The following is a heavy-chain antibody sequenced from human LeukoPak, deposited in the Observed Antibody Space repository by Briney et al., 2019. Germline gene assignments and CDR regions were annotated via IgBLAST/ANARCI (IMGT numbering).Heavy chain of an antibody. Sequence: GGSLRLSCAASGFTFSSYWMSWVRQAPGKGLEWVANIKQDGSEKYYVDSVKGRFTISRDNAKNSLYLQMNSLRAEDTAVYYCARDFGDDDFWSGYPIFDHWGQGTLVTVSS. V-gene: IGHV3-7*01. CDR1: GFTFSSYW. D-gene: IGHD3-3*01. CDR3: ARDFGDDDFWSGYPIFDH. J-gene: IGHJ4*02. CDR2: IKQDGSEK.